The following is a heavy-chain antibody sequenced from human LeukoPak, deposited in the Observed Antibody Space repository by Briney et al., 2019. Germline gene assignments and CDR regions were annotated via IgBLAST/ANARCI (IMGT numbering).Heavy chain of an antibody. Sequence: GASVKVSCKVSGYTLTELSMHWVRQAPGKGLEWMGGFDPEDGETIYAQKFQGRVTMTEDTSTDTAYMELSSLRSEDTAVYYCATSGVVVIKDAFDIWGQGTMVTVSS. CDR1: GYTLTELS. D-gene: IGHD3-22*01. V-gene: IGHV1-24*01. CDR2: FDPEDGET. J-gene: IGHJ3*02. CDR3: ATSGVVVIKDAFDI.